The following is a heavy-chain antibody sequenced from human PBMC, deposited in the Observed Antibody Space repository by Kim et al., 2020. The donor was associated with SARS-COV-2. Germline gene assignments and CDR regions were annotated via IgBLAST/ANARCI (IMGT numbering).Heavy chain of an antibody. CDR3: ARTYYDFWSGPIFDY. Sequence: DSVKGRFTISRDNSKNTLYLQMNSLRAEDTAVYYCARTYYDFWSGPIFDYWGQGTLVTVSS. D-gene: IGHD3-3*01. J-gene: IGHJ4*02. V-gene: IGHV3-53*01.